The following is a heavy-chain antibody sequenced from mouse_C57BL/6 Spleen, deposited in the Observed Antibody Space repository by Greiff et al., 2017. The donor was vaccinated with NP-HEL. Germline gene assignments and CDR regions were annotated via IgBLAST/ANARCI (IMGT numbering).Heavy chain of an antibody. CDR2: IDPNSGGT. J-gene: IGHJ1*03. Sequence: QVQLKQPGAELVKPGASVKLSCKASGYTFTSYWMHWVKQRPGRGLEWIGRIDPNSGGTKYNEKFKSKATLTVDKPSSTAYMQLSSLTSEDSAVYYCARGGGTTVVDWYFDVWGTGTTVTVSS. V-gene: IGHV1-62-3*01. CDR3: ARGGGTTVVDWYFDV. CDR1: GYTFTSYW. D-gene: IGHD1-1*01.